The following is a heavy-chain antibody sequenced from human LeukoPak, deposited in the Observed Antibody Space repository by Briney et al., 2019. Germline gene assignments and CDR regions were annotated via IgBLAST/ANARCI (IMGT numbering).Heavy chain of an antibody. D-gene: IGHD3-3*01. CDR3: ARDLTKPYDFWSGYPYAAY. Sequence: GGSLRLSCAASGFTFSSYIMNWVRQAPGKGLEWVSPISSSSSYIYYADSVKGRFTISRDNAKNSLYLQMNSLRAEDTAVYYCARDLTKPYDFWSGYPYAAYWGQGTLVTVSS. CDR1: GFTFSSYI. J-gene: IGHJ4*02. CDR2: ISSSSSYI. V-gene: IGHV3-21*01.